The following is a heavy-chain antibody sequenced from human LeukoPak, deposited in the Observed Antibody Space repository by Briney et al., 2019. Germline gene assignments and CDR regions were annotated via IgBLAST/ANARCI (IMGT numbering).Heavy chain of an antibody. CDR3: ATDRGSYYLDY. CDR2: IYSGGST. D-gene: IGHD1-26*01. Sequence: GGSLRLSCAASGFTVSSNYMSWVRQAPGKGLEWVSVIYSGGSTYYADSVKGRFTISRDNSKNTLYLQMNSLRAEDTAVYYCATDRGSYYLDYWGQGTLVTVSS. J-gene: IGHJ4*02. V-gene: IGHV3-53*01. CDR1: GFTVSSNY.